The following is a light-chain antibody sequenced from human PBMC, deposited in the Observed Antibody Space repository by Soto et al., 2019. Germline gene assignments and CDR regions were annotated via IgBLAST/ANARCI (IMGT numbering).Light chain of an antibody. CDR3: AAWDDSLKGAV. CDR1: RSNIGSNT. CDR2: SNN. J-gene: IGLJ7*01. Sequence: QPVLTHPPSASRTPGQRVTISCSGSRSNIGSNTINWYQQLPGTSPKLLIYSNNQRPSGVPDRFAGSKSGTSASLANSGLQSDDEADYYSAAWDDSLKGAVFGGGTQLTV. V-gene: IGLV1-44*01.